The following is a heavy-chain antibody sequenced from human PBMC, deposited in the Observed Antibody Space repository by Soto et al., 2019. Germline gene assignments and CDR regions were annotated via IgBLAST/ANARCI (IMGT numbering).Heavy chain of an antibody. CDR3: ARSFIVGATVAPYVVFDI. CDR2: IYWNDDK. Sequence: SGPTLVNPTQTLTLTCTFSGFSLSTSGVGVGWIRQPPGKALEWLALIYWNDDKRYSPSLKSRLTITKDTSKNQVVLTMTNMKAVNTATFFCARSFIVGATVAPYVVFDIWGKGKMVPVS. V-gene: IGHV2-5*01. CDR1: GFSLSTSGVG. J-gene: IGHJ3*02. D-gene: IGHD1-26*01.